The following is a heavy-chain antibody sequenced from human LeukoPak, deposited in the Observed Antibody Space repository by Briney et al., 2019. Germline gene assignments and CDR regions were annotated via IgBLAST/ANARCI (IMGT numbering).Heavy chain of an antibody. J-gene: IGHJ4*02. CDR3: ARVTGSSGWYYFDY. D-gene: IGHD6-19*01. Sequence: SETLSLTCTVSGGSVSSDSYYWSWIRQPPGKGLEWIGYIYYSGSTNYNPSLRSRVTISVDTSKNQFSLKLSSVTAADTAVYYCARVTGSSGWYYFDYWGQGTLVTVSS. V-gene: IGHV4-61*01. CDR2: IYYSGST. CDR1: GGSVSSDSYY.